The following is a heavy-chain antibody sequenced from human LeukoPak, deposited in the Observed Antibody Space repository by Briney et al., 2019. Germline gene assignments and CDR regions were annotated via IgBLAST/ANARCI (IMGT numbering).Heavy chain of an antibody. CDR3: AKASSAWYHFDS. CDR2: ITGSGGAT. J-gene: IGHJ4*02. D-gene: IGHD6-19*01. Sequence: GGSLRLSCAVSGFTFSSYAMSWVRQAPGKGLEWVSVITGSGGATYYADSVKGRFTISGDNSKNMVYLQISSLRAADTAVYYCAKASSAWYHFDSWGQGALVTVSS. CDR1: GFTFSSYA. V-gene: IGHV3-23*01.